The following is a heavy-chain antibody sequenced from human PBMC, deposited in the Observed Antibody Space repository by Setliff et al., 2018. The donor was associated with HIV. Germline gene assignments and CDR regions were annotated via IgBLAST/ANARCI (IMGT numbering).Heavy chain of an antibody. J-gene: IGHJ4*02. D-gene: IGHD3-22*01. V-gene: IGHV3-74*03. CDR3: ARDLSYDYDRSSDTFDY. Sequence: GGSLRLSCAASGFTFSPYGMHWVRQAPGKGLVWVSRINSDGTSTTYTDSVKGRFTISRDNAKNTLYLQMNSLRAEDTAVYYCARDLSYDYDRSSDTFDYWGQGTLVTVSS. CDR1: GFTFSPYG. CDR2: INSDGTST.